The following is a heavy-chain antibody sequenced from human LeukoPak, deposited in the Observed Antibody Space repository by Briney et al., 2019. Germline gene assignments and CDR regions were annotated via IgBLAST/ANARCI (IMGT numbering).Heavy chain of an antibody. Sequence: GGSLRLSCAASGFTFNNYGMHWVRQAPGKGLEWVAFIRYDGSNKYYADSVKGRFTISRDTSKNTLYLQMNSLRAEDTAVYYCAKSSSRALRFLEWSLGGWDYWGQGTLVTVSS. CDR3: AKSSSRALRFLEWSLGGWDY. V-gene: IGHV3-30*02. CDR1: GFTFNNYG. D-gene: IGHD3-3*01. J-gene: IGHJ4*02. CDR2: IRYDGSNK.